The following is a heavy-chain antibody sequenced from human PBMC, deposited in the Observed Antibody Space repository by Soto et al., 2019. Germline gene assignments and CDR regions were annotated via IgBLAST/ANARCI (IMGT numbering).Heavy chain of an antibody. D-gene: IGHD2-21*02. CDR1: GFTFFTSA. J-gene: IGHJ4*02. CDR3: AADPYCGGDCSFDY. CDR2: IVVGSGNT. Sequence: SVKVSCKASGFTFFTSAVQWVRQARGQRLEWIGWIVVGSGNTNYAQKFQERVTITRDMSTNTAYMELSSLRSEDTAVYYCAADPYCGGDCSFDYWGQGTMVTVS. V-gene: IGHV1-58*01.